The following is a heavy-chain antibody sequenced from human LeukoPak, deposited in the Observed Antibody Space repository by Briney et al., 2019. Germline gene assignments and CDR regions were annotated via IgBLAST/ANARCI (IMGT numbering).Heavy chain of an antibody. CDR2: INPNSGGT. V-gene: IGHV1-2*06. J-gene: IGHJ5*02. Sequence: GASVKVSCEASRYTFTGYYMHWVRQAPGQGLEWMGRINPNSGGTNYAQKFQGRVTMTRDTSISTAYMELSRLRSDDTAVYYCARKGLRFDWFDPWGQGTLVTVSS. D-gene: IGHD5-12*01. CDR3: ARKGLRFDWFDP. CDR1: RYTFTGYY.